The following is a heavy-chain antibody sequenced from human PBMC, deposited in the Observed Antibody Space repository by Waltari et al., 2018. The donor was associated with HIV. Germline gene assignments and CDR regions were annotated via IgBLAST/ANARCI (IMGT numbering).Heavy chain of an antibody. CDR2: IKNDGS. CDR3: ATPIMLMFGGVDF. Sequence: EVQLVESGGGLVQPGGSLRLSCAASGFPFGTYWMHWVRQTPGKGLVWVSRIKNDGSNTSSRDNAKNTLYLQMNSLRVEDTAVYYCATPIMLMFGGVDFWGPGTLVTVSS. J-gene: IGHJ4*02. CDR1: GFPFGTYW. D-gene: IGHD3-16*01. V-gene: IGHV3-74*01.